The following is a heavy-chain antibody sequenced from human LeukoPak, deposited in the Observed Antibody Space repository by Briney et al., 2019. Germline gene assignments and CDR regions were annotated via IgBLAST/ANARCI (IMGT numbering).Heavy chain of an antibody. D-gene: IGHD5-12*01. CDR1: GFTFGSHF. CDR3: AREDTGISGYVDFDY. V-gene: IGHV3-30*09. Sequence: PGRSLRLSCAAAGFTFGSHFMHWVRQAPGKGLEWVAAISNDENNKYYADSVKGRFAISRDNSKNTLDLQMNSLRAEDTAVYYCAREDTGISGYVDFDYWGQGTLVTVSS. CDR2: ISNDENNK. J-gene: IGHJ4*02.